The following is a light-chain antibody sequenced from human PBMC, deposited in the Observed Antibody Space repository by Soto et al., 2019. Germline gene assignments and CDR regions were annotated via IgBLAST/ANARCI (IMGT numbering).Light chain of an antibody. CDR2: GAS. J-gene: IGKJ3*01. Sequence: ETVLTQSPGTLSLSPGERATLSCRASQSVYSNYLAWYQEKPGQAPRLLIYGASSRASGIPDRFSGSGSGTDVTLTISRLEPEDFAVYYCQQYGSSPITFGPGTKVDIK. CDR3: QQYGSSPIT. V-gene: IGKV3-20*01. CDR1: QSVYSNY.